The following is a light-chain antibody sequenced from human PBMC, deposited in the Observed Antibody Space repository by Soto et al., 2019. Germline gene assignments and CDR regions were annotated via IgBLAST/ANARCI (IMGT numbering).Light chain of an antibody. J-gene: IGLJ2*01. V-gene: IGLV2-14*01. CDR2: EVS. CDR3: SSYTSSSTLVV. Sequence: QSVLTQPASVSGSPGQSITISCTGTSNDVGYYNFVAWYQQHPGKGPKLMIYEVSNRPSGVSTRFSGSKSGNTASLTISGLQAEDEADYYCSSYTSSSTLVVFGGGTQLTVL. CDR1: SNDVGYYNF.